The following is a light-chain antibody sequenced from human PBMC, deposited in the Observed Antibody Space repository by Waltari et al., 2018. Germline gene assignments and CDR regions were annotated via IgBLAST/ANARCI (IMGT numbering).Light chain of an antibody. Sequence: EIVMTQSPATLSVSPGERATLSCRASQSVSSNLAWYQQKPGQAPRLLIYGASTSATGIPARFSGSGSGTAFTLTSSSLQSEDFAGYYCQQYNNWPLTFGGGTKVEIK. CDR3: QQYNNWPLT. CDR2: GAS. V-gene: IGKV3-15*01. J-gene: IGKJ4*01. CDR1: QSVSSN.